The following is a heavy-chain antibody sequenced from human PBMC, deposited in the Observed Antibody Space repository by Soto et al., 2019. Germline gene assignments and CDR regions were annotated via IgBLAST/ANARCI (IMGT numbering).Heavy chain of an antibody. CDR2: IYYSGNT. V-gene: IGHV4-30-4*01. J-gene: IGHJ4*02. CDR1: GDSISTADYY. D-gene: IGHD6-6*01. CDR3: ARGIHSTSCFFDS. Sequence: PSETLSLTCTVSGDSISTADYYWNWIRQPPGKGLEWIGYIYYSGNTYYIPSLKSRVTISVDTSKNQISLKLNSVTAADTAVYYCARGIHSTSCFFDSWGLGSLVTVSS.